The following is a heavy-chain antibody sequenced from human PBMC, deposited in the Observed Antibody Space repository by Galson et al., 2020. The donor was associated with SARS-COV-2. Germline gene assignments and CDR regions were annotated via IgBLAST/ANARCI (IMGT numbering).Heavy chain of an antibody. D-gene: IGHD2-8*01. CDR1: GFALNRFP. CDR2: ISYDGSHE. J-gene: IGHJ4*02. Sequence: GESLKISCAASGFALNRFPMHWVRQTPGKGLEWVAVISYDGSHEYYADSVRGRFTISKDYSNNTLYLQMNSLRTEDTAVYYCARDGGLLMVYGMLHLDYWGQGTLVTVSS. V-gene: IGHV3-30-3*01. CDR3: ARDGGLLMVYGMLHLDY.